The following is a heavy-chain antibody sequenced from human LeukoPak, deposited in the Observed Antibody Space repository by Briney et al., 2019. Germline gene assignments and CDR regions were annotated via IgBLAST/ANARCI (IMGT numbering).Heavy chain of an antibody. V-gene: IGHV1-24*01. CDR3: ATPGYSYAGYNWGVLGY. CDR1: GYTLTEFS. D-gene: IGHD5-18*01. CDR2: FDPEDGET. Sequence: ASVKVSCKVSGYTLTEFSMHWVRQAPGKGLEWMGGFDPEDGETIYAQKFQGRVTMTEDTSTDTAYMELSSLRSGDTAVYYCATPGYSYAGYNWGVLGYWGQGTLVTVSS. J-gene: IGHJ4*02.